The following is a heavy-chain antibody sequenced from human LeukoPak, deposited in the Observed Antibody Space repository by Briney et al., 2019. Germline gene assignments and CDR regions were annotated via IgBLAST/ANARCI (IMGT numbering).Heavy chain of an antibody. Sequence: GGSLRLSCAASGFTFSSHAMSWVRQAPGKGLEWVSGVSGSGGSTYYADSVKGRFTISRDNSKNTLYLQMNSLRAEDTAVYYCAKDLWDSGSQAYFDYWGQGTLVTVSS. CDR3: AKDLWDSGSQAYFDY. CDR1: GFTFSSHA. D-gene: IGHD3-10*01. J-gene: IGHJ4*02. CDR2: VSGSGGST. V-gene: IGHV3-23*01.